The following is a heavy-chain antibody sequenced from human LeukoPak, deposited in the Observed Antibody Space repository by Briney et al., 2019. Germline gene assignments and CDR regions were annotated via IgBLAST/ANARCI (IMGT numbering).Heavy chain of an antibody. D-gene: IGHD4-17*01. J-gene: IGHJ4*02. CDR1: GFTFTDYY. Sequence: GGSLRLSCAASGFTFTDYYMTWFRQAPGKGLEWISYISVSGTTMYYADSVKGRFTLSRDNAKNSLYLQMNSLRADDTAVYYCARVGRLQYGDYVAFDYWGQGALVTVSS. CDR2: ISVSGTTM. CDR3: ARVGRLQYGDYVAFDY. V-gene: IGHV3-11*01.